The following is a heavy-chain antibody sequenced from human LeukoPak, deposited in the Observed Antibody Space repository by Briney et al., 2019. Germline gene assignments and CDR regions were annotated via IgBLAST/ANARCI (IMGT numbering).Heavy chain of an antibody. V-gene: IGHV1-69*13. CDR2: IIPIFGTA. Sequence: ASVKVSCKASGGTFSSYAISWVRQAPGQGLEWMGGIIPIFGTANYAQKFQGRVTITADESTSTAYMELSSLRSGDTAVYYCARDFRSYDILTGDPSELEPRGQGTLVTVSS. CDR1: GGTFSSYA. CDR3: ARDFRSYDILTGDPSELEP. D-gene: IGHD3-9*01. J-gene: IGHJ5*02.